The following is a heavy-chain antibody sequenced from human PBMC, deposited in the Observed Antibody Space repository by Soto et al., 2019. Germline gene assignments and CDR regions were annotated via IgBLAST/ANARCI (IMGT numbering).Heavy chain of an antibody. J-gene: IGHJ4*02. D-gene: IGHD2-8*01. CDR2: IKTDGSST. CDR1: GFTCSSYC. Sequence: EVQLVESGGGLVQPGGALRLSCAASGFTCSSYCMHWVRQAPGKVLVWVSRIKTDGSSTSYADSVKGLCTISRDNAKNTLYLKMNGPRAEETAAYDCARGCSNGACFGSHWGQGTLVSVSS. CDR3: ARGCSNGACFGSH. V-gene: IGHV3-74*01.